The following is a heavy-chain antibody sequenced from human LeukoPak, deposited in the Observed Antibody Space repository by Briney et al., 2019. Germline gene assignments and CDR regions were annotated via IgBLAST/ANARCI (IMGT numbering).Heavy chain of an antibody. J-gene: IGHJ1*01. CDR2: IWHDGSRK. D-gene: IGHD3-22*01. V-gene: IGHV3-33*01. CDR3: ARDEGDSSGYYPGL. Sequence: GGSLRLSCAASGFTLSNYGMHWVRQAPGKGLEWVAAIWHDGSRKYYAESVKGRFTISRDNARNTVYVRMDSLRAEDTAVYYCARDEGDSSGYYPGLWGQGTLVTVSS. CDR1: GFTLSNYG.